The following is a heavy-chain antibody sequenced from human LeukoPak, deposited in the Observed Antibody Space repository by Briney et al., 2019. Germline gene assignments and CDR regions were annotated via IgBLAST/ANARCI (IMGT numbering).Heavy chain of an antibody. CDR2: ISYDGSNK. V-gene: IGHV3-30*18. Sequence: GGSLRLSCAASGFTFSSYGMHWVRQAPGKGLEWVAVISYDGSNKYYADSVKGRFTISRDNSKNTLYLQMNSLRAEDTAVYYCAKGNAVAGNVYFQHWGQGTLVTVSS. J-gene: IGHJ1*01. D-gene: IGHD6-19*01. CDR3: AKGNAVAGNVYFQH. CDR1: GFTFSSYG.